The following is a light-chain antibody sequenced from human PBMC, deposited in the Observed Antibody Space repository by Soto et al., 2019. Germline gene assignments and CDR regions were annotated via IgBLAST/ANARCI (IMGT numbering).Light chain of an antibody. V-gene: IGLV2-14*01. Sequence: QCSLTQPACVSGSCGQSITISCSGTISDVGAYNRVSWYQQHSGKAPKLMIYEVSNRPSGVSNRFSGSKSGNTASLTISGLQAEDEADYYCLSYTTSSSYVFGTGTKVTVL. CDR2: EVS. CDR1: ISDVGAYNR. J-gene: IGLJ1*01. CDR3: LSYTTSSSYV.